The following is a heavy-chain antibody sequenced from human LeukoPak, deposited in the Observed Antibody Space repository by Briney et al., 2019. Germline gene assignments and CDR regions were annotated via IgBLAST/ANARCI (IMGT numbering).Heavy chain of an antibody. CDR1: GITFSSYA. CDR2: ISGSGGTT. V-gene: IGHV3-23*01. CDR3: AAPRSGSGFILDY. D-gene: IGHD6-19*01. J-gene: IGHJ4*02. Sequence: PGGSLRLSCVVSGITFSSYAMSWVRQAPGKGLEWVSAISGSGGTTYYADSVKGRFTISRDNSKNTLYLQMTSLRAEDTAVYYCAAPRSGSGFILDYWGQGTLVTVSS.